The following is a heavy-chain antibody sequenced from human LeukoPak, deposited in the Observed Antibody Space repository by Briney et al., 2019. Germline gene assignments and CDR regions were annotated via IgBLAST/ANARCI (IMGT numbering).Heavy chain of an antibody. CDR3: ARGGSQDYSIYVTSFDP. J-gene: IGHJ5*02. D-gene: IGHD4-11*01. V-gene: IGHV1-2*02. Sequence: ASVKVSCTASEYTFTAYYILWLGQAPGQGLGWMGGFHPNSSDTNYAQKFKGRGTMTTDTSTSPAYMELSRLRSYDPAVSYCARGGSQDYSIYVTSFDPWGQGTLVTVSS. CDR2: FHPNSSDT. CDR1: EYTFTAYY.